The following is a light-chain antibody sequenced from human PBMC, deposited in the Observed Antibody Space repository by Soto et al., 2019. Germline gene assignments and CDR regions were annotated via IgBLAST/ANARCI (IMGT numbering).Light chain of an antibody. CDR3: QQFDDSRPAFT. Sequence: ESVLTQSPGTLSLSPGERATLSCRASQTVNSRYLTWYQHKPGQAPRLLIYGASIRAPGIPDRFSGSRSGVDFTLTITRLDPEDFAVYYCQQFDDSRPAFTFGQGTKLEI. V-gene: IGKV3-20*01. J-gene: IGKJ2*01. CDR2: GAS. CDR1: QTVNSRY.